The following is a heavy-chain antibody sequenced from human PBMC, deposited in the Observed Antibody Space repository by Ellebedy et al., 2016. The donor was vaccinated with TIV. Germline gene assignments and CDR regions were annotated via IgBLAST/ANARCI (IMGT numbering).Heavy chain of an antibody. V-gene: IGHV3-23*01. D-gene: IGHD1-20*01. CDR2: ISGSADSI. CDR1: GFTFSSYW. Sequence: GESLKISCAASGFTFSSYWMTWVRQAPGKGLEWVSTISGSADSIYYADSVKGRFTISRDSSGNTLYLQMNSLRAEDTAIYYCAKDPITPASFVYFDYWGQGTLVTVSS. J-gene: IGHJ4*02. CDR3: AKDPITPASFVYFDY.